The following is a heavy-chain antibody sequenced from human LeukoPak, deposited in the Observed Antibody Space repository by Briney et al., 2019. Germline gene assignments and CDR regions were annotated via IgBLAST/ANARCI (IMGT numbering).Heavy chain of an antibody. CDR2: ISSNGGST. Sequence: PGGSLRLSCAASGFTFSSHAMYWVRQAPGKGLEFVSVISSNGGSTYYPNSVKGRFTISRDNSKNTLYLQMNSLRAEDTAVYHCARYAQPPYFDYWGQGTLVTVSS. J-gene: IGHJ4*02. CDR3: ARYAQPPYFDY. CDR1: GFTFSSHA. V-gene: IGHV3-64*01.